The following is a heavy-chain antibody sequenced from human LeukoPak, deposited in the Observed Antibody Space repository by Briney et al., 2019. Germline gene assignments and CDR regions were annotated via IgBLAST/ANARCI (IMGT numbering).Heavy chain of an antibody. CDR3: AKDPYSGSFAYFQL. Sequence: GGSLRLSCAASGFTFSSYGMHWVRQAPGKGLEWVAVVSYDGTNKYYADSVKGRFTISRDNSKNTLYLQMNSLRAEDTAVYYCAKDPYSGSFAYFQLWGQGTLVTVSS. D-gene: IGHD1-26*01. CDR1: GFTFSSYG. CDR2: VSYDGTNK. J-gene: IGHJ1*01. V-gene: IGHV3-30*18.